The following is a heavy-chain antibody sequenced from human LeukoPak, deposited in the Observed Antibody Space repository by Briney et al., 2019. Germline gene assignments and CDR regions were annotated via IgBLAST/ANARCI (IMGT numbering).Heavy chain of an antibody. D-gene: IGHD1-14*01. V-gene: IGHV1-8*01. Sequence: ASVKVSCKASGYTFTSYDINWVRQATGQGLEWMGWMNPNSGNTGYAQKFQGRVTMTRNTSISTAYMELSSLRAEDTAVYYCANYGPEQSGLDYWGQGTLVTVSS. CDR3: ANYGPEQSGLDY. J-gene: IGHJ4*02. CDR2: MNPNSGNT. CDR1: GYTFTSYD.